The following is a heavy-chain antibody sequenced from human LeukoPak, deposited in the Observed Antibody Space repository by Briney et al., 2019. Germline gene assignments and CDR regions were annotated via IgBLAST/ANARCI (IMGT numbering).Heavy chain of an antibody. V-gene: IGHV4-34*01. D-gene: IGHD3-10*01. CDR3: TRMTSGHDD. J-gene: IGHJ4*02. Sequence: SETLSLTCAVSGVSFNDYYWSWVRQTPGKGLEWIGEINHSGYTNDSPSLKSRVTLSIDTSRKQFSLNLRSVTVADTGIYYCTRMTSGHDDWGQGTLVTVSS. CDR1: GVSFNDYY. CDR2: INHSGYT.